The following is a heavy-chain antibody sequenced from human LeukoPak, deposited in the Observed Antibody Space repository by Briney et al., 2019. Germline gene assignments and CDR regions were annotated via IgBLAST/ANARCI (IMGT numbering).Heavy chain of an antibody. CDR1: GFTFSSYA. Sequence: GGSLRLSCAASGFTFSSYAMNWVRQAPGKGLEWVSAISGRAGSTSYADSVKGRFTISRDNSKNTLYLQMNSLRAEDTAVYYCAKPSLSQGGNWFDPWGQGTLVTVSS. V-gene: IGHV3-23*01. J-gene: IGHJ5*02. CDR3: AKPSLSQGGNWFDP. D-gene: IGHD2/OR15-2a*01. CDR2: ISGRAGST.